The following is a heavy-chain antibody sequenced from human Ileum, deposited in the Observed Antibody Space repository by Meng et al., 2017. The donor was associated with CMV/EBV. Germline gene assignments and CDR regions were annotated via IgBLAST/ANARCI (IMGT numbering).Heavy chain of an antibody. D-gene: IGHD3-16*01. J-gene: IGHJ4*02. V-gene: IGHV3-15*01. Sequence: GESLKISCVAPGFTFTNFWMTWVRQAPGKGPEWVGRIKNKVGGGTPDYAAPVKGRFTISKDDSKNTLYLQMDTLTTEDTALYYCTTDGGFYWGKGTLVTVSS. CDR3: TTDGGFY. CDR1: GFTFTNFW. CDR2: IKNKVGGGTP.